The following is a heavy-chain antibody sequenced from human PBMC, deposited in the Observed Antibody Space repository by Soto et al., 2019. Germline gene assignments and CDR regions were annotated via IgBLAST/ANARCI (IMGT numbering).Heavy chain of an antibody. J-gene: IGHJ5*01. D-gene: IGHD2-21*01. V-gene: IGHV4-31*03. CDR1: GGSISSGGYY. CDR2: IYYSEST. Sequence: QVQLQESGPGLVKPSQTLSLTCTVSGGSISSGGYYWSWIRQHPGKGREWIGYIYYSESTYYNPSPSSRGTTTVETSNNQYSLMQSCVAAVAAAVYYCATAKGCGNFDSWGQGTLVTISS. CDR3: ATAKGCGNFDS.